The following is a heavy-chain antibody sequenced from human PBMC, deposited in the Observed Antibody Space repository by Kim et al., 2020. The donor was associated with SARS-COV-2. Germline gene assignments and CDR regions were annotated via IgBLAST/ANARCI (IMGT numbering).Heavy chain of an antibody. Sequence: RGSLRLSCAASGFTFSSYAMSWVRQAPGKGLEWVSAISGSGGSTYYADSVKGRFTISRDNSKNTLYLQMNSLRAEDTAVYYCAKDRAYSSPPGGGMDVWGQGTTVTVSS. D-gene: IGHD6-13*01. J-gene: IGHJ6*02. CDR2: ISGSGGST. CDR3: AKDRAYSSPPGGGMDV. V-gene: IGHV3-23*01. CDR1: GFTFSSYA.